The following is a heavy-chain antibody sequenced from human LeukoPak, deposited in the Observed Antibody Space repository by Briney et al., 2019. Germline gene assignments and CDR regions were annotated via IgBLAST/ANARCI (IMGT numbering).Heavy chain of an antibody. Sequence: GGSLRLSCAASGFTFSDYYMAWLRQAPGKGLEWISYIGPASSKVYYADSVRGRFTTSRDNSRSSLFLQLNTLRGDDTAVYYCARGESGADFWGEGIYFDSWGQGNLVTVSS. D-gene: IGHD3-3*01. CDR2: IGPASSKV. V-gene: IGHV3-11*01. CDR1: GFTFSDYY. CDR3: ARGESGADFWGEGIYFDS. J-gene: IGHJ4*02.